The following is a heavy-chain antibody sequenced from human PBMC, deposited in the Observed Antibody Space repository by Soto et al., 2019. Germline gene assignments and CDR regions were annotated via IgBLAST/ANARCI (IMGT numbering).Heavy chain of an antibody. CDR3: AIPFTMIVVATEFDY. V-gene: IGHV3-30-3*01. Sequence: GGSLRLSCAASGFTFSSYAMHWVRQAPGKGLEWVAVISYDGSNKYYADSVKGRFTISRDNSKNTLYLQMNSLRAEDTAVYYCAIPFTMIVVATEFDYWGQGTLVTVSS. CDR1: GFTFSSYA. D-gene: IGHD3-22*01. CDR2: ISYDGSNK. J-gene: IGHJ4*02.